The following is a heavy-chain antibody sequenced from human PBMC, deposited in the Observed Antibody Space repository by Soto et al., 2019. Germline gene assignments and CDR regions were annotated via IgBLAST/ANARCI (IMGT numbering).Heavy chain of an antibody. V-gene: IGHV4-39*01. CDR2: IYYSGST. J-gene: IGHJ4*02. Sequence: SETLSLTCTVSGGSISSSSYYWGWIRQPPGKGLEWIGSIYYSGSTYYNPSLKSRVTISVDTSKNQFSLKLSSVTAADTAVYYCARLIPYDILTGYAYLSYFDYWGQGTLVTVSS. CDR3: ARLIPYDILTGYAYLSYFDY. D-gene: IGHD3-9*01. CDR1: GGSISSSSYY.